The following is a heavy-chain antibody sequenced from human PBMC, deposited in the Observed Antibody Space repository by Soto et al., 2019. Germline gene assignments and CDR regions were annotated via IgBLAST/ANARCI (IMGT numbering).Heavy chain of an antibody. J-gene: IGHJ4*02. D-gene: IGHD1-26*01. CDR3: AVIVGATGDFDY. CDR1: GFTFSSYG. CDR2: IWYDGSNK. Sequence: QVPLVESGGGVVQPGRSLRLSCAASGFTFSSYGMHWVRQAPGKGLEWVAVIWYDGSNKYYADSVKGRFTISRDNSKNTLYLQMNSLRAEDTAVYYCAVIVGATGDFDYWGQGTLVTVSS. V-gene: IGHV3-33*01.